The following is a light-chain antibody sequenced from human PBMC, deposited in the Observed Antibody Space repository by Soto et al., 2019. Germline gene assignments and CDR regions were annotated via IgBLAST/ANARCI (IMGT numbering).Light chain of an antibody. CDR2: EVS. CDR1: QSLLHITGETF. J-gene: IGKJ5*01. CDR3: MQSTQLPPT. Sequence: DVVMTQTPLSLSVAPGQPASISCKSSQSLLHITGETFLFWYLQKPGQSPQLLIYEVSTRVSGVPGRFSGSGSGTDFTLEISRVETDDVGIYYCMQSTQLPPTFGQGTRLRL. V-gene: IGKV2D-29*02.